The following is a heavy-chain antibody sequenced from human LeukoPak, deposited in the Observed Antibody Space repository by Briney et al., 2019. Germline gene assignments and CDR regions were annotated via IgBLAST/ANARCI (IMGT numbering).Heavy chain of an antibody. J-gene: IGHJ6*02. D-gene: IGHD3-3*01. Sequence: SQTLSLTCAISGDSASSNSAAWNWIRQSPSRGLEWLGRTYYRSKWYNDYAVSVKSRITINPDTSKNQFSLQLNSVTPEDTAVYYCARGSVFGVVTNPYYYGMDVWGQGTTVTVSS. CDR2: TYYRSKWYN. V-gene: IGHV6-1*01. CDR1: GDSASSNSAA. CDR3: ARGSVFGVVTNPYYYGMDV.